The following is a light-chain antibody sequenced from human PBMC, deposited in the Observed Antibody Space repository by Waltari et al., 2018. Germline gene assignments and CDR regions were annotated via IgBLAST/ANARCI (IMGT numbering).Light chain of an antibody. CDR3: QKYGTLPAT. V-gene: IGKV3-20*01. CDR1: QSISRF. Sequence: DIFLTKSPGTLSLSPGEGATLSCRASQSISRFLAWYQQKPGQAPRLLIYDASTRATGIPDRFSGSGSGTDFSLTISRLEPEDFAVYYCQKYGTLPATFGQGTKVEIK. CDR2: DAS. J-gene: IGKJ1*01.